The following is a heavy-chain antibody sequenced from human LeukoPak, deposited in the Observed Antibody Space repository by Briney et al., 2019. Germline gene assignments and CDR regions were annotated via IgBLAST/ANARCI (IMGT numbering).Heavy chain of an antibody. CDR1: GFTFDDYA. CDR2: ISWNSGSI. D-gene: IGHD6-6*01. V-gene: IGHV3-9*01. Sequence: SLRLSCGASGFTFDDYAMHWVRQAPGEGLEWVSGISWNSGSIGYADSVKGRFTISRDNAKNSLYLQMNSLRAEDTALYYCAKDWYSSSSAFDYWGQGTLVTVSS. CDR3: AKDWYSSSSAFDY. J-gene: IGHJ4*02.